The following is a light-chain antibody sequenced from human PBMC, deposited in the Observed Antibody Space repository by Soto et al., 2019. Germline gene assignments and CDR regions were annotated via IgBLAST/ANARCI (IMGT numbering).Light chain of an antibody. CDR1: SSDVGGYSY. J-gene: IGLJ1*01. CDR3: SSKRSSSPV. Sequence: QSALTQPASVSGSPGQSITISCTGTSSDVGGYSYVSWYQQHPGKAPKLMIYDVSNRPSGVSNRFSGSKSGNTASLTISGLQAEDEADYYCSSKRSSSPVFGTGTKLTVL. CDR2: DVS. V-gene: IGLV2-14*03.